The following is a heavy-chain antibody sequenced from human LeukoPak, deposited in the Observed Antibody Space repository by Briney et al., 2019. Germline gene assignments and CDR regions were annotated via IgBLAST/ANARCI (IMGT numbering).Heavy chain of an antibody. V-gene: IGHV3-48*04. CDR2: IHVSGGIT. D-gene: IGHD3-16*01. J-gene: IGHJ4*02. Sequence: GGSLRLSCAASGFTFSSYAMSWVRQAPGKGLEWISFIHVSGGITFYAESVKGRFTISRDNAKNSLFLQMNSLRAEDTAVYYCARRVPNEVITDYFDYWGPGTLVTVSS. CDR1: GFTFSSYA. CDR3: ARRVPNEVITDYFDY.